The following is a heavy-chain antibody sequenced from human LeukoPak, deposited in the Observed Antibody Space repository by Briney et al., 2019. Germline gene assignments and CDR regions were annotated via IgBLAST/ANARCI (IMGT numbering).Heavy chain of an antibody. CDR1: GFTFSSYG. J-gene: IGHJ4*02. D-gene: IGHD3/OR15-3a*01. Sequence: GRSLRLSCAASGFTFSSYGMHWVRQAPGKGLEWVAVIWYDGSNKYYADSVKGRFTISRDNSKNTLYLQMNSLRAEDTAVYYCAKEQTRGLKDLDYWGQGTLVTVSS. CDR3: AKEQTRGLKDLDY. CDR2: IWYDGSNK. V-gene: IGHV3-33*06.